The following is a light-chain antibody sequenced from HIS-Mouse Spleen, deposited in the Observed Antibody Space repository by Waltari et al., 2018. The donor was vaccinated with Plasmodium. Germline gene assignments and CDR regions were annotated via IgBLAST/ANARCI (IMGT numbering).Light chain of an antibody. V-gene: IGLV3-25*03. CDR2: KDS. CDR1: AFPKQY. Sequence: SYELTQPPSVSVSPGQTARITCSGDAFPKQYAYWYQQKPGQAPVLVINKDSERPSGSPERFSGSSSGKTGTLNISGVQAEDEADYYCQSADSSGTYWVFGGGTKLTVL. CDR3: QSADSSGTYWV. J-gene: IGLJ3*02.